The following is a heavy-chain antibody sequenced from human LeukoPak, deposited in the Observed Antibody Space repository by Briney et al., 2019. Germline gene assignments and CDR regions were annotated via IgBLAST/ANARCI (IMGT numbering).Heavy chain of an antibody. J-gene: IGHJ5*02. V-gene: IGHV1-69*04. D-gene: IGHD3-22*01. Sequence: SVKVSCKASGGTFSSYAISWVRQAPGQGLEWMGRIISILGIANYAQKFQGRVTITADKSTSTAYMELSSLRSEDTAVYYCARAHYYDSSGYPTDPWGQGTLVTVSS. CDR3: ARAHYYDSSGYPTDP. CDR1: GGTFSSYA. CDR2: IISILGIA.